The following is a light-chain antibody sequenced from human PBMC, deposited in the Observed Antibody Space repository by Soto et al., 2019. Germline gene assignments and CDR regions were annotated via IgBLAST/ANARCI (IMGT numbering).Light chain of an antibody. Sequence: EIVLTQSPATLSLSPGERATLSCRASQSVSSYLAWYQQKPGQAPRLLIHDASNRAAGIPARFSGSGSGTDFTLTISSLAPEDFAVYYCQQRINWPLTFGGGTKVEIK. V-gene: IGKV3-11*01. J-gene: IGKJ4*01. CDR2: DAS. CDR3: QQRINWPLT. CDR1: QSVSSY.